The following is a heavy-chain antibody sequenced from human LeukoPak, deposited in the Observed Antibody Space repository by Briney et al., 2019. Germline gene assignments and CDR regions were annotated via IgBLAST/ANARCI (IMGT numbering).Heavy chain of an antibody. CDR2: IHHTGSP. J-gene: IGHJ4*02. CDR1: GDSISSGGYS. Sequence: SQTLSLTCSVSGDSISSGGYSWTWIRQPPGEGLEWIGYIHHTGSPYYNPSLKSRVTISVDRSKNQFSLKLSSVTAADTAVYYCARVKGGGIGWFDYWGQGTLVTVSS. D-gene: IGHD1-1*01. V-gene: IGHV4-30-2*01. CDR3: ARVKGGGIGWFDY.